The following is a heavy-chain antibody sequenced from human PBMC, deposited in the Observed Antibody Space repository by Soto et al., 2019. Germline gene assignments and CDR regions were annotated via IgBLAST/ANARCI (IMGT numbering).Heavy chain of an antibody. CDR3: ATHSSGWVIDY. J-gene: IGHJ4*02. D-gene: IGHD6-19*01. CDR2: INAGNGNT. CDR1: GYTFTSYA. V-gene: IGHV1-3*01. Sequence: ASVKVPCKASGYTFTSYAMHWVRQAPGQRLEWMGWINAGNGNTKYSQKFQGRVTITRDTSASTAYMELSSLRSEDTAVYYCATHSSGWVIDYWGQGTLVTVSS.